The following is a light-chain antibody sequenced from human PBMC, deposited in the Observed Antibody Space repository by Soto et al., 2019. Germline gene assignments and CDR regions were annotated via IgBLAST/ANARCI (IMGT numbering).Light chain of an antibody. CDR2: YVD. Sequence: QSALTQPASVSGSPGQSITISCTGNSSDVGGYNYXXWYLQYPDKAPQLLIYYVDHRPSGVSSRFSGSKXXNTASLTFSRLPPEAEGPYYCSSYPHASIYFFGTGTK. CDR3: SSYPHASIYF. V-gene: IGLV2-14*03. CDR1: SSDVGGYNY. J-gene: IGLJ1*01.